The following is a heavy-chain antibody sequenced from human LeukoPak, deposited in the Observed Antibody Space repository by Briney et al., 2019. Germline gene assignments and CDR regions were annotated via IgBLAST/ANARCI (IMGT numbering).Heavy chain of an antibody. D-gene: IGHD2-15*01. CDR2: IRSRAFSYTSDYTT. CDR1: GFGFQHHY. CDR3: AKARVVVVAAADY. J-gene: IGHJ4*02. V-gene: IGHV3-72*01. Sequence: GGSLRLSCVGSGFGFQHHYMDWVRQAPGKGLEWVARIRSRAFSYTSDYTTEYAASVRDRFMISRDDPSSSLYLQMNSLKTEDTAVYYCAKARVVVVAAADYWGQGTLVTVSS.